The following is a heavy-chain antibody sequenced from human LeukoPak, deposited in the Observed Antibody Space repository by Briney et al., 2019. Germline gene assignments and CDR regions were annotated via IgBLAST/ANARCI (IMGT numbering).Heavy chain of an antibody. CDR3: AREYDQHFQH. CDR2: IYFSGST. J-gene: IGHJ1*01. V-gene: IGHV4-61*01. Sequence: SETLSLTCTVSGGSISSSSYYWGWIRQPPGKGLEWIGYIYFSGSTEYNPSLKSRVTITVDTSKNEFSLKLSSVTAADTAVYYCAREYDQHFQHWGQGTLATVSS. D-gene: IGHD3-3*01. CDR1: GGSISSSSYY.